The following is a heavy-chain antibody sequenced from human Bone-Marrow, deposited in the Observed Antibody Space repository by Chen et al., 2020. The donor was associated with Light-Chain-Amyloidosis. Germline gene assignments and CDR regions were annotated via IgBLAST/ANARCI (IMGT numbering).Heavy chain of an antibody. CDR2: IGSEGHFV. J-gene: IGHJ3*01. D-gene: IGHD3-22*01. CDR1: GFTFSSYS. Sequence: EVQLVESGGDLVKPGGSLRLSCAASGFTFSSYSMNWVRQAPGRGLEWVAYIGSEGHFVYYADSVKGRFFISRDNAKNSLFLQMSSLRVEDTALYYCARRLYSDSAAYQPSSFDVWGRGTIVTVSS. CDR3: ARRLYSDSAAYQPSSFDV. V-gene: IGHV3-21*01.